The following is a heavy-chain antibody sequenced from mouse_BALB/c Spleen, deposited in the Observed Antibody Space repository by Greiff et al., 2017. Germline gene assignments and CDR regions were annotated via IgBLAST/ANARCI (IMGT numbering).Heavy chain of an antibody. CDR1: GYSITSDYA. CDR2: ISYSGST. J-gene: IGHJ2*01. CDR3: ARDDGSSLGC. D-gene: IGHD1-1*01. Sequence: DVKLQESGPGLVKPSQSLSLTCTVTGYSITSDYAWNWIRQFPGNKLEWMGYISYSGSTSYNPSLKSRISITRDTSKNQFFLQLNSVTTEDTATYYCARDDGSSLGCWGQGTTLTVSS. V-gene: IGHV3-2*02.